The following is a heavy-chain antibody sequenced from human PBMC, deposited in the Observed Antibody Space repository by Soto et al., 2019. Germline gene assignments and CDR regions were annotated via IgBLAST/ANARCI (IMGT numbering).Heavy chain of an antibody. V-gene: IGHV4-39*01. D-gene: IGHD3-16*02. J-gene: IGHJ5*02. CDR1: GGSISSSSYY. Sequence: QLQLQESGPGLVKPSETLSLTCTVSGGSISSSSYYWGWIRQPPGKGLEWIGSIYYSGSTYYNPSLKSRVTISEDTSKNQFSLKLSSVTAADTAVYYCARQAVETYYDYIWGSYRPWGQGTLVTVSS. CDR2: IYYSGST. CDR3: ARQAVETYYDYIWGSYRP.